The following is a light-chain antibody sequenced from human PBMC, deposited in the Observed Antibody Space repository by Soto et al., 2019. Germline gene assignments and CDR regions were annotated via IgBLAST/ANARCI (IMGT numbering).Light chain of an antibody. V-gene: IGLV2-23*01. Sequence: QSALTQPASVSGSPGQSITISCTGTSSDVGSHNLVSWYQQYPGKAPKLVISEASKRPSGVSNRFSGSKSGSTASLTISGLQAEDEADYYCATWDDSFRGLFGGGTKLTVL. J-gene: IGLJ3*02. CDR3: ATWDDSFRGL. CDR1: SSDVGSHNL. CDR2: EAS.